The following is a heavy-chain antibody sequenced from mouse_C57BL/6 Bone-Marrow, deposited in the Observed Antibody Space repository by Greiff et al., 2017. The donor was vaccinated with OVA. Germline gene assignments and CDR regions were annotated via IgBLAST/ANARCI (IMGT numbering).Heavy chain of an antibody. V-gene: IGHV1-81*01. J-gene: IGHJ3*01. CDR1: GYTFTSYD. D-gene: IGHD2-5*01. CDR2: IYPRSGTT. CDR3: ARRGHYYSNYGGVAY. Sequence: QVQLQQSGAELARPGASVKLSCKASGYTFTSYDISWVKQRTGQGLEWIGEIYPRSGTTYYHEKFKGKATLTADTSSSTAYMVIRSLSSEDAAFYCCARRGHYYSNYGGVAYWGQGTLVTVSA.